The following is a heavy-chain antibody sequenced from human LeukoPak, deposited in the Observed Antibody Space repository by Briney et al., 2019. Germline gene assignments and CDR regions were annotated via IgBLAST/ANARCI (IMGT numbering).Heavy chain of an antibody. CDR2: INPSGGST. V-gene: IGHV1-46*01. J-gene: IGHJ4*02. CDR3: ARGFAPPLGSWYAGIDY. CDR1: GYTFTSYY. Sequence: ASVKVSCKASGYTFTSYYMHWVRQAPGQGLEWMGIINPSGGSTSYAQKFQGRVTMTRDISTSTVYMELSSLRSEDTAVYYCARGFAPPLGSWYAGIDYWGQGTLVTVSP. D-gene: IGHD6-13*01.